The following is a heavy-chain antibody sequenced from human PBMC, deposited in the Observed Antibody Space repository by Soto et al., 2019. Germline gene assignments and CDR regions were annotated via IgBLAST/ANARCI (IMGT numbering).Heavy chain of an antibody. CDR2: INPNSGGT. CDR1: GYTFTGYY. V-gene: IGHV1-2*04. CDR3: ARGIRGAAAGNNWFDP. Sequence: ASVKVSCKASGYTFTGYYMHWVRQAPGQGLEWMGWINPNSGGTNYAQKFQGWVTMTRDTSISTAYMELSRLRSDDTAVYYCARGIRGAAAGNNWFDPWGQGTLVTVSS. J-gene: IGHJ5*02. D-gene: IGHD6-13*01.